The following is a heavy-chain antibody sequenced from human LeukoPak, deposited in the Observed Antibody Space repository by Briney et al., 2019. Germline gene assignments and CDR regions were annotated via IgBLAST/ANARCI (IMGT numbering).Heavy chain of an antibody. V-gene: IGHV4-39*07. Sequence: SETLSLTCTVSGGSISSYYWGWIRQPPGKGLEWIGSIYYSGSTYYNPSLKSRVTISVDTSKNQFSLKLSSVTAADTAVYYCARAGDGSAAAANDAFDIWGQGTMVTVSS. CDR2: IYYSGST. CDR1: GGSISSYY. D-gene: IGHD6-13*01. J-gene: IGHJ3*02. CDR3: ARAGDGSAAAANDAFDI.